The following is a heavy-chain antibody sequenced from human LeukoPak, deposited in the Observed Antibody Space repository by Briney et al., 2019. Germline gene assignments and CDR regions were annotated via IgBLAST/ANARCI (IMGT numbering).Heavy chain of an antibody. D-gene: IGHD4-17*01. Sequence: SVKVSCKASGFTFTSSAMQWVRQARGQRLEWIGWIVVGSGNTNYAQKFQERVTITRDMSTSTAYMELSSLRSEDTAVYYCAAPADYGEYSNYDAFDIWGQGTMVTVSS. V-gene: IGHV1-58*02. CDR3: AAPADYGEYSNYDAFDI. CDR2: IVVGSGNT. CDR1: GFTFTSSA. J-gene: IGHJ3*02.